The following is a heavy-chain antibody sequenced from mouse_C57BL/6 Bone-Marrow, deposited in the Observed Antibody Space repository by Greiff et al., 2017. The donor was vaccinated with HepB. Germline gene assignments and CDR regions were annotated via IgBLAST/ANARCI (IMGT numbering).Heavy chain of an antibody. Sequence: VQLVESGAELARPGASVKLSCKASGYTFTSYGISWVKQRTGQGLEWIGEIYPRSGNTYYNEKFKGKATLTADKSSSTAYMELRSLTSEDSAVYFCARRVYDYDHYWGQGTTLTVSS. CDR2: IYPRSGNT. V-gene: IGHV1-81*01. J-gene: IGHJ2*01. CDR3: ARRVYDYDHY. D-gene: IGHD2-4*01. CDR1: GYTFTSYG.